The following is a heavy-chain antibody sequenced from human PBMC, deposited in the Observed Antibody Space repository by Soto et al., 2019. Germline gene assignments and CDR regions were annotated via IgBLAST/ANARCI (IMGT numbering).Heavy chain of an antibody. J-gene: IGHJ4*02. D-gene: IGHD6-13*01. CDR3: AKVGSIWTYYFDY. Sequence: EVQLVESGGGLVQPGRSLRLSCAASGFTFDDYAMHWVRQAPGKGLEWVSGISWNSGSIGYADSVKGRFTISRDNAKNSLYLQMNSLRAEDTALYYCAKVGSIWTYYFDYWGQGTLVTVSS. V-gene: IGHV3-9*01. CDR1: GFTFDDYA. CDR2: ISWNSGSI.